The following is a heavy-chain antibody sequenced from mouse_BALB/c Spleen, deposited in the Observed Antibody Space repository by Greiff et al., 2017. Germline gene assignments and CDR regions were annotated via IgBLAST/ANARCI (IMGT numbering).Heavy chain of an antibody. V-gene: IGHV1-7*01. CDR1: GYTFTSYW. Sequence: QVQLQQSGAELAKPGASVKMSCKASGYTFTSYWMHWVKQRPGQGLEWIGYINPSTGYTEYNQKFKDKATLTADKSSSTAYMQLSSLTSEDSAVYYCARGAYYGSSPWFAYWGQGTLVTVSA. D-gene: IGHD1-1*01. CDR3: ARGAYYGSSPWFAY. CDR2: INPSTGYT. J-gene: IGHJ3*01.